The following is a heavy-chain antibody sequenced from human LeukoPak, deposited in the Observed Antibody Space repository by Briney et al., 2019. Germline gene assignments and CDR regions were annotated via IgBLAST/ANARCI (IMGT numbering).Heavy chain of an antibody. V-gene: IGHV4-39*01. D-gene: IGHD3-22*01. J-gene: IGHJ4*02. CDR3: AKTSGYSNFDY. CDR2: IYYSGST. Sequence: PSETLSLTCTVSGGSISSSSYYWGWIRQPPGKGLEWIGSIYYSGSTYYNPSLKSRVTISVDTSKNQFSLKLRSVTAADTAVYYCAKTSGYSNFDYWGQGTLVTVSS. CDR1: GGSISSSSYY.